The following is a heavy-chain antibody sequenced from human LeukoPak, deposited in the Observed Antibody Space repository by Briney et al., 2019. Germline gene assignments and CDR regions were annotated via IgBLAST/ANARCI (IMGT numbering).Heavy chain of an antibody. CDR2: INPSGGST. V-gene: IGHV1-46*01. J-gene: IGHJ4*02. Sequence: ASVKVSCKASGYTFTSYYMHWVRQAPGQGLEWMGIINPSGGSTSYAQKFQGRVTMTRDTSTCTVYMELSSLRSEDTAVYYCARDSPLRGCVDYWGQGTLVTVSS. CDR1: GYTFTSYY. CDR3: ARDSPLRGCVDY. D-gene: IGHD6-19*01.